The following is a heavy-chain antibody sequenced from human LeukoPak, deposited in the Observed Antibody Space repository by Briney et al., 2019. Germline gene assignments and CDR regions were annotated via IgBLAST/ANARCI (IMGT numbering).Heavy chain of an antibody. D-gene: IGHD6-19*01. Sequence: ASVKVSCKASGYTFTSYGITWVRQAPGQGLEWMGWISAYNGNTKYPQKLQGRVTMTTDTSTSTAYMELRSLRSDDTAVYYCARLHLVSSGWSPMADSWGQGTLVTVSS. V-gene: IGHV1-18*01. CDR1: GYTFTSYG. CDR2: ISAYNGNT. CDR3: ARLHLVSSGWSPMADS. J-gene: IGHJ4*02.